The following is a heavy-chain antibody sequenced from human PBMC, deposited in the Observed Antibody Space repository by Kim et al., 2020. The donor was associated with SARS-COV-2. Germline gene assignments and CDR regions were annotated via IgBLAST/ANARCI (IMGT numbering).Heavy chain of an antibody. CDR1: GGSVSSGSYY. V-gene: IGHV4-61*01. J-gene: IGHJ4*02. CDR3: ARRWFGEVYGYFDY. Sequence: SETLSLTCTVSGGSVSSGSYYWSWIRQPPGKGLEWIGYIYYSGSTNYNPSLKSRVTISVDTSKNQFSLKLSSVTAADTAVYYCARRWFGEVYGYFDYWGQGTLVTVSS. D-gene: IGHD3-10*01. CDR2: IYYSGST.